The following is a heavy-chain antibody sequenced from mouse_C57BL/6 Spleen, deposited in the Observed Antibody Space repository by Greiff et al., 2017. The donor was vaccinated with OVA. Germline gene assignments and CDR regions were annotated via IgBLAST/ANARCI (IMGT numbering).Heavy chain of an antibody. CDR1: GFTFSSYA. CDR2: ICSGGGYI. J-gene: IGHJ3*01. CDR3: TRDPLITTVGAY. V-gene: IGHV5-9-1*02. D-gene: IGHD1-1*01. Sequence: EVKLMESGEGLVKPGGSLKLSCAASGFTFSSYAMSWVRQTPEKRLEWVAYICSGGGYIYYAAPVKGRFTISRDNARNTLYLQMSSLKSEDTAMYYCTRDPLITTVGAYWGQGTLVTVSA.